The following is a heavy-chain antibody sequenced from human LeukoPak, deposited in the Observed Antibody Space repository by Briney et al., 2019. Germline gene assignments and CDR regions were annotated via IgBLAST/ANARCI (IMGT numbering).Heavy chain of an antibody. D-gene: IGHD7-27*01. Sequence: PGGSLRLSCGVSGFTFSSYGMHWVRQAPGKGLEWVAFIRYDGSNKHYVDSVKGRFTISRDNSKNTLYLQMNSLRVEDTAVYYCAKDLILGDFWGQGTLVTVSS. CDR3: AKDLILGDF. CDR1: GFTFSSYG. V-gene: IGHV3-30*02. CDR2: IRYDGSNK. J-gene: IGHJ4*02.